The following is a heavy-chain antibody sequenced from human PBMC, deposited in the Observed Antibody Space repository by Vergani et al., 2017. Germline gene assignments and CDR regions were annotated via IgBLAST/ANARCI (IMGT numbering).Heavy chain of an antibody. V-gene: IGHV4-38-2*01. CDR1: RFSVSSGYH. CDR2: IYYRGRT. CDR3: ARHAQPIALAGSILDSNWLDP. J-gene: IGHJ5*02. D-gene: IGHD6-19*01. Sequence: QIQLQESGPGLVKASETLSLTCGVSRFSVSSGYHWGRIRQPPGKGLEWIGAIYYRGRTDYSPSLKNRVTISMDTSRNQFSLHLRSVTAADTAVYYCARHAQPIALAGSILDSNWLDPWGPGTLVTVSS.